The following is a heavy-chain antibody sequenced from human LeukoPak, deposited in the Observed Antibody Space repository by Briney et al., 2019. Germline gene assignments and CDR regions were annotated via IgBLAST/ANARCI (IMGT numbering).Heavy chain of an antibody. Sequence: GGSLRLSCAVSRFTFSGYTMHWVRQAPGKGLEWLALISSDGRDTFYADSVKARFTISRDNSKNTLYLQIDSLRVDDTAVYYCARDKSSQRPYFLDYWGQGTPVTVSS. V-gene: IGHV3-30*04. CDR1: RFTFSGYT. CDR3: ARDKSSQRPYFLDY. D-gene: IGHD3-9*01. CDR2: ISSDGRDT. J-gene: IGHJ4*02.